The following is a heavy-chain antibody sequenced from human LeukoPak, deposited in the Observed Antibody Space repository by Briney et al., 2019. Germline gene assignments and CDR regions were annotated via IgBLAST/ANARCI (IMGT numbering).Heavy chain of an antibody. J-gene: IGHJ6*03. CDR1: GGSISSSSYY. CDR2: IYTSGST. D-gene: IGHD6-13*01. Sequence: SETLSLTCTVSGGSISSSSYYWGWIRQPAGKGLEWIGRIYTSGSTNYNPSLKSRVTMSVDTSKNQFSLKLRSVTAADTAVYYCASVRLSSSPLYYYYMDVWGKGTTVTVSS. CDR3: ASVRLSSSPLYYYYMDV. V-gene: IGHV4-61*02.